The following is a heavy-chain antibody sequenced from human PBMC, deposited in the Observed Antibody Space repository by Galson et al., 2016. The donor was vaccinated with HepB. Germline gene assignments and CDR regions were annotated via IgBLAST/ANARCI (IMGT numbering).Heavy chain of an antibody. J-gene: IGHJ6*02. V-gene: IGHV3-15*01. Sequence: SLRLSCAASGFTFSSYAMSWVRQAPGKGLEWVGRIKSKTDGGTTDYAAPVKGRFTISRDDSKNTLYLQMNSLRAEDTAVYYCARDPQYQLTNYYYYGMDVWGQGTTVTV. CDR1: GFTFSSYA. D-gene: IGHD2-2*01. CDR3: ARDPQYQLTNYYYYGMDV. CDR2: IKSKTDGGTT.